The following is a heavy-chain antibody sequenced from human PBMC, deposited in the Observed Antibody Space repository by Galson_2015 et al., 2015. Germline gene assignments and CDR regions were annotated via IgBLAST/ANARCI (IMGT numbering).Heavy chain of an antibody. CDR1: GYTFTSYA. CDR2: INTNTGNP. J-gene: IGHJ3*02. V-gene: IGHV7-4-1*02. D-gene: IGHD2-15*01. CDR3: ARVVVVAATSPTDAFDI. Sequence: SVKVSCKASGYTFTSYAMNWVRQAPGQGLEWMGWINTNTGNPTYAQGFTGRFVFSLDTSVSTAYLQISSLKAEDTAVYYCARVVVVAATSPTDAFDIWGQGTMVTVSS.